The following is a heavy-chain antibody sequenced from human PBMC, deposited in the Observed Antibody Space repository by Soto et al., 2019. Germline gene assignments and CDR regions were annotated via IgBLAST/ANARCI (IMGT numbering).Heavy chain of an antibody. CDR1: GGSITSGGYS. V-gene: IGHV4-31*02. Sequence: QVQLQESGPGLVKPSQTLSLTCSVSGGSITSGGYSWTWIRHQPGKALQWIGYVFDSGKTYYNPSLKRRLTISVDTAKNLFSLELSSVTAADTAVYFCARGSGYYRNFDSWGQGTLVSVSS. D-gene: IGHD3-3*01. J-gene: IGHJ4*02. CDR2: VFDSGKT. CDR3: ARGSGYYRNFDS.